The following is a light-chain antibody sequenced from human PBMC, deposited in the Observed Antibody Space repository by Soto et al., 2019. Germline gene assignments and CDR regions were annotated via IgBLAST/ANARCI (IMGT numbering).Light chain of an antibody. V-gene: IGKV3D-11*01. Sequence: IVLTQSPATLSLSPGQRAALSCRASQGVRSDLAWYQQKPGQAPRLLIYDASNRATGIPARFSGSGSGTDFTLTISSLEPEDFAVYYCQQRSNCLTFGGGTKVDIK. J-gene: IGKJ4*01. CDR1: QGVRSD. CDR2: DAS. CDR3: QQRSNCLT.